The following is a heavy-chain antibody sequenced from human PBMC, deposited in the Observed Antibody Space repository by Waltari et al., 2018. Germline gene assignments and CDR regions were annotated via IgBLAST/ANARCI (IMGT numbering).Heavy chain of an antibody. J-gene: IGHJ4*02. CDR2: ISSSSSYI. D-gene: IGHD3-3*01. CDR1: GFTFSSYS. V-gene: IGHV3-21*06. CDR3: ASGPTIFGVVTH. Sequence: EVQLVESGGGLVKPGGSLRLSCAASGFTFSSYSMNWVRQAPGKGLEWVSSISSSSSYIYYADSVKGRFTISRDNAKNQLYLQMNSLRAEDTAVYYCASGPTIFGVVTHWGQGTLVTVSS.